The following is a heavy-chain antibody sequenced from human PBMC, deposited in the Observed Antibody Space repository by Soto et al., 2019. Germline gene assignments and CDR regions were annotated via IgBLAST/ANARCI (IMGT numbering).Heavy chain of an antibody. V-gene: IGHV3-15*01. Sequence: GGSLRLSCAASGFTFTNAWMSWVRQAPGKGLEWVGRIKSKTDGGTTDYAAPVKGRFTISRDDSKNTLYLQMNSLKAEDTAVYYCTTGPTYYYYGMDVWGQGTTVTVSS. CDR1: GFTFTNAW. CDR3: TTGPTYYYYGMDV. J-gene: IGHJ6*02. CDR2: IKSKTDGGTT.